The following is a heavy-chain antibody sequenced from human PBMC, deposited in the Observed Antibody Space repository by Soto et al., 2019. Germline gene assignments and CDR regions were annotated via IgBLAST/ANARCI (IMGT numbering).Heavy chain of an antibody. V-gene: IGHV3-23*01. J-gene: IGHJ6*03. D-gene: IGHD6-6*01. Sequence: EVQLLESGGGLVQPGGSLRLSCAASGFTFSSYAMSWVRQAPGKGLEWVSAISGSGGSTYYADSVKGRFTISRDNSKNTLYLQMNSLRAEDTAVYYCAKDWPYSSSEYYYYYMDVWGKGTTVTVSS. CDR2: ISGSGGST. CDR3: AKDWPYSSSEYYYYYMDV. CDR1: GFTFSSYA.